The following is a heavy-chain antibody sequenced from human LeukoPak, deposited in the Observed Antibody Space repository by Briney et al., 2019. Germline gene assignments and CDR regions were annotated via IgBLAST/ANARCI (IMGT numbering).Heavy chain of an antibody. J-gene: IGHJ5*02. CDR2: INSDGSGT. CDR3: AKDTVAVAALFDP. V-gene: IGHV3-74*01. CDR1: GFTFNSYW. Sequence: GGSLRLSCAASGFTFNSYWMHWVRQAPGKGLVWVSRINSDGSGTSDADFVKGRFTISRDNSKNTLYLQMNSLRAEDTAVYYCAKDTVAVAALFDPWGQGTLVTVSS. D-gene: IGHD6-19*01.